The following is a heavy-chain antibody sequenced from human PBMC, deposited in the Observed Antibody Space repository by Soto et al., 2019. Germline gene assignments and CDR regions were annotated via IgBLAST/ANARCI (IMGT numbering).Heavy chain of an antibody. CDR2: IYYSGST. V-gene: IGHV4-31*03. D-gene: IGHD2-15*01. CDR1: GGSISSGGYY. Sequence: QVQLQESGPGLVKPSQTLSLTCTVSGGSISSGGYYWSWIRQHPGKGLEWIGYIYYSGSTYYNPYLKSRVTISVDTSKNQFSLKLSSVTAADTAVYYCARVVGRYCSGGSCRENWFDPWGQGTLVTVSS. CDR3: ARVVGRYCSGGSCRENWFDP. J-gene: IGHJ5*02.